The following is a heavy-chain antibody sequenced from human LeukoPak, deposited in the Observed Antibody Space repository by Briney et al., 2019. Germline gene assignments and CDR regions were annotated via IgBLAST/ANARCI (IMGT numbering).Heavy chain of an antibody. Sequence: ASVKVSCKASGYTFTGYYMHWVRQAPGQGLEWMGWINPNSGGTNYAQKFQGRVTMTRDTSISTAYMELSRLRSDDTAVYYCARRTEDTAMGNYYYYYMDVWGKGTTVTVSS. CDR3: ARRTEDTAMGNYYYYYMDV. J-gene: IGHJ6*03. V-gene: IGHV1-2*02. CDR2: INPNSGGT. CDR1: GYTFTGYY. D-gene: IGHD5-18*01.